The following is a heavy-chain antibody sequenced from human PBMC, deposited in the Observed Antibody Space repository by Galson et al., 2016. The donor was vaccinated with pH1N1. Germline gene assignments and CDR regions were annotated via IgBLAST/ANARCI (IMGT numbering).Heavy chain of an antibody. J-gene: IGHJ3*02. CDR2: INPRDGGT. CDR3: ATPHSPPYAFDI. Sequence: SVKVSCKASGYTFSKYYVHWVRQAPGQGLEWVGIINPRDGGTVYTQRLQGRVTMTRDTSTSTVYMELSSLKSEDTAVYFCATPHSPPYAFDIWGQVTMVTVSS. CDR1: GYTFSKYY. V-gene: IGHV1-46*03. D-gene: IGHD1-26*01.